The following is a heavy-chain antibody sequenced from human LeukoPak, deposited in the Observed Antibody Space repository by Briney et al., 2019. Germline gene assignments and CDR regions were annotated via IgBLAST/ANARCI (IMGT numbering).Heavy chain of an antibody. V-gene: IGHV3-7*01. CDR1: GFTFSSYW. CDR2: IKQDGSEK. Sequence: GGSLRLSCAASGFTFSSYWMSWVRQAPGKGLEWVANIKQDGSEKYYVDSVKGRFTISRDNAKNSLYLQMNSLRAEDTAVYYCAREARRTTHYFDYWGQGALVTVSS. CDR3: AREARRTTHYFDY. J-gene: IGHJ4*02. D-gene: IGHD1-7*01.